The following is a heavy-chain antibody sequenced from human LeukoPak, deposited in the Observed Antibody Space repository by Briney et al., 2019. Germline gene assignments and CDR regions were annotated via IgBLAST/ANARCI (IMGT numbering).Heavy chain of an antibody. Sequence: VGSLRLSCAASGFTFSSYWMSWVRKAPGKGLEWVANIKQDGSEKYYVDSVKGRFTISRDNAKNSLYLQMNSLRAEDTAVYYCARSGGYYYDSSGYYPIGYWGQGTLVTVSS. J-gene: IGHJ4*02. CDR2: IKQDGSEK. V-gene: IGHV3-7*01. CDR3: ARSGGYYYDSSGYYPIGY. CDR1: GFTFSSYW. D-gene: IGHD3-22*01.